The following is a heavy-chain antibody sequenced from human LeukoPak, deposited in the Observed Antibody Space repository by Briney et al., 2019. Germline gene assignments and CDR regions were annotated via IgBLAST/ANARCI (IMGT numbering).Heavy chain of an antibody. Sequence: GGSLRLSCAASGFTFSSYAMSWVRQAPGKGLEWVSAISGSGGSTYYADSVKGRFTISRDNAKNSLYLQMNSLRAEDTAVYYCASVVVTAEDAFDIWGQGTMVTVSS. CDR3: ASVVVTAEDAFDI. CDR2: ISGSGGST. CDR1: GFTFSSYA. J-gene: IGHJ3*02. D-gene: IGHD2-21*02. V-gene: IGHV3-23*01.